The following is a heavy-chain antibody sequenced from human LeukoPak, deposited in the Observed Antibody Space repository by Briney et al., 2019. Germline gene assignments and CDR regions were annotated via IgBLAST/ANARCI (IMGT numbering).Heavy chain of an antibody. D-gene: IGHD5-18*01. V-gene: IGHV1-69*13. CDR2: IIPIFGTA. Sequence: ASVKVSCKASGGTFSSYAISWVRQAPGQGLEWMGGIIPIFGTANYAQKFQGRVTITVDESTSTAYMELSSLRSEDTAVYHCARGYSYGYVLSIDYWGQGTLVTVSS. J-gene: IGHJ4*02. CDR3: ARGYSYGYVLSIDY. CDR1: GGTFSSYA.